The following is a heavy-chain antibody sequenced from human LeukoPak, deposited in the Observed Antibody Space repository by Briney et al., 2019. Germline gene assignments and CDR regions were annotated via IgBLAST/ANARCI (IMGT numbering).Heavy chain of an antibody. D-gene: IGHD1-26*01. Sequence: ASVKVSCKASGYTFTGYYMHWVRQAPGQGLEWMGWINPNSGGTNYAQKFQGRVTITADESTSTAYMELSSLRSEDTAVYYCARVYDGSYYFDYWGQGTLVTVSS. CDR1: GYTFTGYY. J-gene: IGHJ4*02. CDR2: INPNSGGT. CDR3: ARVYDGSYYFDY. V-gene: IGHV1-2*02.